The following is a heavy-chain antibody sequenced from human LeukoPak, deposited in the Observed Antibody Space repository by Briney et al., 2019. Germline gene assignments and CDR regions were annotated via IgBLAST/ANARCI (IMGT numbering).Heavy chain of an antibody. V-gene: IGHV3-30*18. J-gene: IGHJ4*02. CDR2: ISCDGSNK. D-gene: IGHD6-19*01. CDR1: GFTFSSYG. Sequence: GRSLRLSCAASGFTFSSYGMHWVRQAPGKGLEWVAVISCDGSNKYYADSVKGRFTISRDNSKNTLYLQMNSLRAEDTAVYYCAKDLDSGWTLDYWGQGTLVTVSS. CDR3: AKDLDSGWTLDY.